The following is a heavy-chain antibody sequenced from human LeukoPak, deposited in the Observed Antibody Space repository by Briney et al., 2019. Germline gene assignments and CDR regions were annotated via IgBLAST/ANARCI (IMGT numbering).Heavy chain of an antibody. V-gene: IGHV1-18*01. J-gene: IGHJ5*02. CDR1: GYTFTSYG. Sequence: SVKVSCKASGYTFTSYGISWVRQAPGQGLEWMGWISAYNGNTNYAQKLQGRVTMTTDTSTSTAYMELRSLRSDDTAVYYCARDTVRDFWSGYYIRFDPWGQGTLVTVSS. D-gene: IGHD3-3*01. CDR2: ISAYNGNT. CDR3: ARDTVRDFWSGYYIRFDP.